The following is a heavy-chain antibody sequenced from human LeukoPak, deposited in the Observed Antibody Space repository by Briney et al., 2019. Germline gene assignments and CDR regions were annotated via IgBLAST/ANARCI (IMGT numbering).Heavy chain of an antibody. J-gene: IGHJ3*02. D-gene: IGHD5-24*01. V-gene: IGHV1-46*01. CDR3: ARDEVRDGYNLWDAFDI. CDR2: INPSGGST. CDR1: GGTFSSYA. Sequence: ASVKVSCKASGGTFSSYAISWVRQAPGQGLEWMGIINPSGGSTSYAQKFQGRVTMTRDTSTSTVYMELSSLRSEDTAVYYCARDEVRDGYNLWDAFDIWGQGTMVTVSS.